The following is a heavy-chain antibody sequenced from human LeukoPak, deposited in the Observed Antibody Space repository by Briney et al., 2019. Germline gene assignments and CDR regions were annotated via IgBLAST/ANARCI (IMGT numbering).Heavy chain of an antibody. D-gene: IGHD2-21*02. CDR3: AKARTGIAVVSAIDY. CDR2: ISDSGGST. V-gene: IGHV3-23*01. J-gene: IGHJ4*02. Sequence: PGGSLRLSCAASGFTFSSYSMNWVRQAPGKGLEWVSGISDSGGSTHYADSVKGRFTISRDNSKNTLYLQMNSLRAEDTAVYFCAKARTGIAVVSAIDYWGQGTLVSVSS. CDR1: GFTFSSYS.